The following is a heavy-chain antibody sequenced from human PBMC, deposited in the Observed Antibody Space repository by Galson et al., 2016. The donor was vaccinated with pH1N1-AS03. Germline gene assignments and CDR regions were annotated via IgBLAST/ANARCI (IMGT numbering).Heavy chain of an antibody. CDR1: GYTFTNYF. J-gene: IGHJ4*02. CDR3: ARAPAEMATISFDY. V-gene: IGHV1-46*01. D-gene: IGHD5-24*01. CDR2: INPSGGTT. Sequence: SVKVSCKASGYTFTNYFMHWVRHAPGQGLEWMGVINPSGGTTRYAQKFQGRVTMTRDTSTSTVYMELSRRRSADTAVYYCARAPAEMATISFDYWGQGTLVTVSS.